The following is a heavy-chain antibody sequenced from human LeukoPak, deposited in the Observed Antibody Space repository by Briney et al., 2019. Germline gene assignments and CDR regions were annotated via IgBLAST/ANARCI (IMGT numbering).Heavy chain of an antibody. CDR1: GYTFSSYA. CDR2: INVYNGNR. CDR3: ARNYDRRPFDY. D-gene: IGHD3-22*01. J-gene: IGHJ4*02. Sequence: ASVKVSCKASGYTFSSYAISWVRQAPGQGLEWMGWINVYNGNRNYAQNFQDRVTMTTDTSTSTAYMELRSLRSDDTALYYCARNYDRRPFDYWGQGTLVTVSS. V-gene: IGHV1-18*01.